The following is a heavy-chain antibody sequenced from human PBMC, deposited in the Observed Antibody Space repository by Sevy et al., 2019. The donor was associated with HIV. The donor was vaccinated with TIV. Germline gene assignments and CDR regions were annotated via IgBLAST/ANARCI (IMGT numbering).Heavy chain of an antibody. Sequence: ASVKVSCKASGYTFTSYGISWVRQAPGQGLEWMGWISAYNGNTNYAQTLQGRVTMTTDTSTSTAYMELRSLRSDDTAVYYCARGSIAAALKGVDYWGQGTLVTVSS. J-gene: IGHJ4*02. V-gene: IGHV1-18*01. CDR1: GYTFTSYG. CDR3: ARGSIAAALKGVDY. CDR2: ISAYNGNT. D-gene: IGHD6-13*01.